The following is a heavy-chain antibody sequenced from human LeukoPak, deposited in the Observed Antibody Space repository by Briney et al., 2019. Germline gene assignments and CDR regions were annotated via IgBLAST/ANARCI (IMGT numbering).Heavy chain of an antibody. CDR3: AREVVPAATKSYWYFDL. CDR1: GFTFSSYD. CDR2: IGTAGDP. V-gene: IGHV3-13*05. J-gene: IGHJ2*01. D-gene: IGHD2-2*01. Sequence: PGGSLRLSCAASGFTFSSYDMHWVRQATGKGLEWVSAIGTAGDPYYPGSVKGRFTISRENAKNSLYLQMNSLRAGDTAVYYCAREVVPAATKSYWYFDLWGRGTLVTVSS.